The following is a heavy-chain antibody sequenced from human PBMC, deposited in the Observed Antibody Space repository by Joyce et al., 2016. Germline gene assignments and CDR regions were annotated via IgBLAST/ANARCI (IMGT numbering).Heavy chain of an antibody. CDR2: IYLSGGT. J-gene: IGHJ5*02. CDR3: ATGGGWLVDT. V-gene: IGHV4-61*01. Sequence: QVQLQESGPGLVKPSETLSLTCTVSGASVSSGNYYWSWVRQAPVKGLEWIGNIYLSGGTNYNPFLKSRVTISVDTSKNQFSLKLTSVTAADTAVYYCATGGGWLVDTWGQGTLVTVST. D-gene: IGHD5-24*01. CDR1: GASVSSGNYY.